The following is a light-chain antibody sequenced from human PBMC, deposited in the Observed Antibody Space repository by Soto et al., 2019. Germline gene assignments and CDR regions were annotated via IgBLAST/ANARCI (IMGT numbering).Light chain of an antibody. Sequence: QSALTQPASVSGSPGQPITISATGTSSDVGGYNYVSWYQQHPGKAPKLMIYDVSNRPSGVSNRFSGSKSGNTASLTISGLQAEDEADYYCSSYTSSSTLVVFGGGTKLTVL. J-gene: IGLJ2*01. CDR3: SSYTSSSTLVV. V-gene: IGLV2-14*01. CDR2: DVS. CDR1: SSDVGGYNY.